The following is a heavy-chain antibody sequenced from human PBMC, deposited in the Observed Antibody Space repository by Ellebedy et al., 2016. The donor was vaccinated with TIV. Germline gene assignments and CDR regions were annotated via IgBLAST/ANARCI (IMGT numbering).Heavy chain of an antibody. CDR2: ISGSGGST. CDR3: AKEGVTAYFDY. J-gene: IGHJ4*02. Sequence: GESLKISXAASGFTFSSYAMSWVRQAPGKGLEWVSAISGSGGSTYYADSVKGRFTISRDNSKNTLYLQMNSLRAEDTAVYYCAKEGVTAYFDYWGQGTLVTVSS. D-gene: IGHD2-21*02. V-gene: IGHV3-23*01. CDR1: GFTFSSYA.